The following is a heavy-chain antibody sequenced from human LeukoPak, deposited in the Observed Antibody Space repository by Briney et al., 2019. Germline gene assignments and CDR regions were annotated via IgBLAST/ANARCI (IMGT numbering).Heavy chain of an antibody. Sequence: SETLSLTCTVSGGSVSSGTYYWSWIRQPPGEGLEWIGYIYYSGSTNYNPSLKSRVTISVDMSKNQFSLKLSSVTAADTAVYYCARGSRRVVAPPDYWGQGTLVTVSS. J-gene: IGHJ4*02. CDR2: IYYSGST. V-gene: IGHV4-61*01. CDR1: GGSVSSGTYY. D-gene: IGHD2-15*01. CDR3: ARGSRRVVAPPDY.